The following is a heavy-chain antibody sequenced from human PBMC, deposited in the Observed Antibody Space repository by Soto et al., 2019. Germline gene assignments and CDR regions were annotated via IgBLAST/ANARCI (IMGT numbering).Heavy chain of an antibody. J-gene: IGHJ5*02. CDR1: GGSISSGGYY. D-gene: IGHD3-22*01. CDR3: ARVLPLDYYDSSGHWPNCFDP. Sequence: SETLSLTCTVSGGSISSGGYYWSWIRQHPGKGLEWFGYIYYSGSTYYNPSLKSRVTISVDTSKNQFSLKLSSVTAADTAVYYCARVLPLDYYDSSGHWPNCFDPSGQGTLVTVSS. V-gene: IGHV4-31*03. CDR2: IYYSGST.